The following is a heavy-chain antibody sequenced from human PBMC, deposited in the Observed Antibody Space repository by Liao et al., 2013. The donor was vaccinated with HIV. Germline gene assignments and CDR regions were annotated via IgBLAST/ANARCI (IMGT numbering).Heavy chain of an antibody. CDR1: GGSFSGYY. J-gene: IGHJ2*01. D-gene: IGHD2-2*02. Sequence: QVQLQQWGAGLLKPSETLSLTCAVYGGSFSGYYWSWIRQPPREGAWSGLGKVNHSGSTNYNPSLKSRVTISVDTSKNQFSLKLSSVTAADTAVYYCARGYQNLEYQLLYLYWYFDLWGRGTLVTVSS. V-gene: IGHV4-34*01. CDR3: ARGYQNLEYQLLYLYWYFDL. CDR2: VNHSGST.